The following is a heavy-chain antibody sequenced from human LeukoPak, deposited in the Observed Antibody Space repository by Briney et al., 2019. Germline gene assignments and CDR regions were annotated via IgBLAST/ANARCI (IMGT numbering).Heavy chain of an antibody. CDR2: ISYDGTKN. Sequence: GGSLRLSCAASGFTFSSYGMHWVRQAPGKGLEWVAVISYDGTKNYYTDSVKGRFTISRDNSKNTLYLQMNTLRAEDTAVYYCASDPGGVVYFDYWGQGTLVTVSS. D-gene: IGHD2-8*01. J-gene: IGHJ4*02. CDR1: GFTFSSYG. V-gene: IGHV3-30*03. CDR3: ASDPGGVVYFDY.